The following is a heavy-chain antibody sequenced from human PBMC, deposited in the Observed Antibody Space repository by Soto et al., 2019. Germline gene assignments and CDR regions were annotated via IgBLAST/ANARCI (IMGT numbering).Heavy chain of an antibody. Sequence: QITLKESGPTLVKPTQTLTLTCTFSGFSLSTSGVGVVWMRQPPGKALEWLGIIYWDDDKRYSPSLKSRLTITKDTSKNKVVHTMTNINPVDTGTYYFAHYLVAGTSWFDPWGQGTLVTVSS. J-gene: IGHJ5*02. V-gene: IGHV2-5*02. CDR1: GFSLSTSGVG. CDR2: IYWDDDK. CDR3: AHYLVAGTSWFDP. D-gene: IGHD6-19*01.